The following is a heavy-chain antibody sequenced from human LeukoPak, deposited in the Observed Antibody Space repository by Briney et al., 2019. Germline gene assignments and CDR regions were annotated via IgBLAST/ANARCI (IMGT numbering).Heavy chain of an antibody. CDR2: ISGSGGST. D-gene: IGHD6-19*01. Sequence: PGGSLRLXCAASGFTFDTYAMNWVRQAPGKGLEWVSVISGSGGSTYYADSVKGRFTISRDNSRNTLYLQMNSLRAEDTALYYCAKDAMAVAGNVNWFDPWGQGTLVTVSS. CDR3: AKDAMAVAGNVNWFDP. V-gene: IGHV3-23*01. J-gene: IGHJ5*02. CDR1: GFTFDTYA.